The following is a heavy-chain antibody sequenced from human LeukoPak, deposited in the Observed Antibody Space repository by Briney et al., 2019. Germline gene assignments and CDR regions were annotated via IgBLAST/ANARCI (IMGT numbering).Heavy chain of an antibody. Sequence: SETLSLTCTVSGGSISSYYWSWIRQPPGKGLEWIGYIYYSGSTNYSPSLKSRVTISVDTSKNQFSLRLSSVTAADTAVYYCARHRGPCYYEYGMDVWGQGTTVTVSS. D-gene: IGHD3-22*01. V-gene: IGHV4-59*08. J-gene: IGHJ6*02. CDR3: ARHRGPCYYEYGMDV. CDR1: GGSISSYY. CDR2: IYYSGST.